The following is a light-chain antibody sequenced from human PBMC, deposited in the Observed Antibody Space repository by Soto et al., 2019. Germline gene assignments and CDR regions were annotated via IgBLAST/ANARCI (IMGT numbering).Light chain of an antibody. J-gene: IGKJ2*01. V-gene: IGKV3-20*01. CDR2: AAS. CDR1: QSVSSSY. CDR3: QEYGSSPRT. Sequence: EIVLTQSPGTLSLSPGERATLSCRASQSVSSSYLAWYQQKPGQAPRLLIYAASNRATGIPDRFSGSGSGTDFPLTISRLEPEDFAVYYCQEYGSSPRTFGEGTKLEIK.